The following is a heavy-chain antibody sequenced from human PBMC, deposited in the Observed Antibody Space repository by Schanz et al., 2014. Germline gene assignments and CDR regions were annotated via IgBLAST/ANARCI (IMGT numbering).Heavy chain of an antibody. Sequence: EVQLVESGGDLVQPGGSLRLSCSASGFTFSTFAMHWVRQAPGKGLEWVSGITGASDHIDYAESVKGRFTISRDNSKSTLYLQMSSLRAEDTAVYYCAKSQGSSFDSWGQGTLVTVSS. D-gene: IGHD6-13*01. CDR3: AKSQGSSFDS. CDR2: ITGASDHI. V-gene: IGHV3-23*04. J-gene: IGHJ4*02. CDR1: GFTFSTFA.